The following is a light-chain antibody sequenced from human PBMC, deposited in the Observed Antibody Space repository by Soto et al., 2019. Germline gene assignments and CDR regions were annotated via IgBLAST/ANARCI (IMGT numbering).Light chain of an antibody. CDR2: GAS. J-gene: IGKJ2*01. Sequence: EIVLTQSPGTLSLSPGERATPSCRASQSVSSSYLAWYQQKPGQAPRLLIYGASSRATGIPDRFSGSGSGTDFTLTISRLEPEDFAAYYCQQYGSSPRTFGQGTKLEIK. V-gene: IGKV3-20*01. CDR3: QQYGSSPRT. CDR1: QSVSSSY.